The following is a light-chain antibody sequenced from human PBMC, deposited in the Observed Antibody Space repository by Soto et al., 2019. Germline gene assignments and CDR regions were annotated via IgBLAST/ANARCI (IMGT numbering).Light chain of an antibody. V-gene: IGKV3-15*01. Sequence: EIVMTQSPATLSVSPGERATLSCRASQSLSFNLSWYQQKPGQAPRLLIYAASTRATGIPARFSGSGSGTEFTLTISSLQPEDFAVYYCQQYYRWPQTFGQGTKVDIK. CDR1: QSLSFN. CDR2: AAS. CDR3: QQYYRWPQT. J-gene: IGKJ1*01.